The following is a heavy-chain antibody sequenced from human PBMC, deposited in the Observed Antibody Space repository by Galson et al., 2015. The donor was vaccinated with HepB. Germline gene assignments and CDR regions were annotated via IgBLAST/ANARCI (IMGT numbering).Heavy chain of an antibody. D-gene: IGHD1-26*01. CDR1: GYTFTSYG. J-gene: IGHJ6*02. CDR3: ARVSGSYYFYYYYYYGMDV. V-gene: IGHV1-18*04. CDR2: ISAYNGNT. Sequence: SVKVSCKASGYTFTSYGISWVRQAPGQGLEWMGWISAYNGNTNYAQKLQGRVTMTTDTSTSTAYMELRSLRSDDTAVYYCARVSGSYYFYYYYYYGMDVWGQGTTVTVSS.